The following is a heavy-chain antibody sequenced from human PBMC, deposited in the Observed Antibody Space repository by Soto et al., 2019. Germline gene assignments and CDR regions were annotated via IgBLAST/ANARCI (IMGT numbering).Heavy chain of an antibody. CDR2: IYYSGST. CDR3: ARQSLGYCISTSCQGSPPPVNWFDP. Sequence: SETLSLTCTVSGGSISSYYWSWIRQPPGKGLEWIGYIYYSGSTNYNPSLKSRVTISVDTSKNQFSLKLSSVTAADTAVYYCARQSLGYCISTSCQGSPPPVNWFDPWGQGTLVTVS. V-gene: IGHV4-59*01. D-gene: IGHD2-2*01. J-gene: IGHJ5*02. CDR1: GGSISSYY.